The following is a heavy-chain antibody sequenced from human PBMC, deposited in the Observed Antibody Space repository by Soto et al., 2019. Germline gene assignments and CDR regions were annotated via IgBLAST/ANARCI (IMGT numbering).Heavy chain of an antibody. J-gene: IGHJ5*02. CDR2: INHSGST. Sequence: PSETLSLTCAVYGGSFSGYYWSWIRQPPGKGLEWIGEINHSGSTNYNPSLKSRVTISVDTSKNQFSLKLSSVTAADTAVYYCARELAVHCSSTSCQPNWFDPWGQGTLVTVSS. CDR1: GGSFSGYY. D-gene: IGHD2-2*01. CDR3: ARELAVHCSSTSCQPNWFDP. V-gene: IGHV4-34*01.